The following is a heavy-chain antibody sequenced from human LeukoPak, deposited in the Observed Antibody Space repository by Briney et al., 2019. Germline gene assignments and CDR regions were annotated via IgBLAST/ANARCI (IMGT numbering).Heavy chain of an antibody. CDR2: INQDGSEK. D-gene: IGHD1-26*01. CDR3: AKDNIVGATSQ. J-gene: IGHJ4*02. Sequence: GGSLRLSCAASGFTFSSYWMSWVRQAPGKGLEWVANINQDGSEKYYVDSVKGRFIISRDTSMNTLYLQMNSLRAEDTAVYYCAKDNIVGATSQWGQGTLVTVSS. V-gene: IGHV3-7*01. CDR1: GFTFSSYW.